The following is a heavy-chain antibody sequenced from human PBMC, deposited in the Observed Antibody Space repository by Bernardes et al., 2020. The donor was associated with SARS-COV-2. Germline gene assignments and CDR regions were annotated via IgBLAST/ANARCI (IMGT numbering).Heavy chain of an antibody. Sequence: GSLRLSCAASGFTVSNDFINWVRQAPGKGLEWVSGIYSGTDIKYADSVKGRFTISRDNSKNTVYLQMNSLRAEDTAVYYCVKTMGMDVWGQGTTVTVSS. CDR3: VKTMGMDV. V-gene: IGHV3-53*01. CDR1: GFTVSNDF. D-gene: IGHD3-10*01. J-gene: IGHJ6*02. CDR2: IYSGTDI.